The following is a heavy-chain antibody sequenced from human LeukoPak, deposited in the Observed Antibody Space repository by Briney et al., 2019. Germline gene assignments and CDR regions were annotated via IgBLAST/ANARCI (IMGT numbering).Heavy chain of an antibody. CDR3: ARDPGYNYGFDY. Sequence: SGGSLRLSCAASGFPVSGNYMSWVRQAPGKGLELVSIIYSDGTTYYADSVKGRFTISRDNSKNSLYLQMNSLRAEDTAVYYCARDPGYNYGFDYWGQGTLVTVSS. V-gene: IGHV3-66*01. J-gene: IGHJ4*02. D-gene: IGHD5-18*01. CDR1: GFPVSGNY. CDR2: IYSDGTT.